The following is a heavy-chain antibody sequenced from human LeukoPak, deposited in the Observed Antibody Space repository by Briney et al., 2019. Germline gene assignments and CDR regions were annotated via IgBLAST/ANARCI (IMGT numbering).Heavy chain of an antibody. J-gene: IGHJ4*02. V-gene: IGHV4-59*01. CDR2: ILYTGST. Sequence: PSETLSLTCTVSGVSISSDFWSWIRQPPGKGLEWIGNILYTGSTNYSPSLKSRVTISVDTPKNQFSLKLSSVTAADTAVYYCARSPFRYNFYGSSFDYWGQGTLVTVSS. CDR1: GVSISSDF. CDR3: ARSPFRYNFYGSSFDY. D-gene: IGHD3-10*01.